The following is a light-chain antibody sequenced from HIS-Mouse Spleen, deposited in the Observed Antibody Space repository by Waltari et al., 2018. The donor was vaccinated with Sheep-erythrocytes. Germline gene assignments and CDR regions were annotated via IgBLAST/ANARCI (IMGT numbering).Light chain of an antibody. J-gene: IGKJ2*01. CDR2: AAA. V-gene: IGKV1-39*01. CDR1: QSLSSY. CDR3: QQSYSTPYT. Sequence: DIQMTQSPSSLSASVGDRVTITCRASQSLSSYLNWYQQKPGKAPKLLIYAAASLQSGVPSRFSGSGSATDFTLTISSLQPEDFATYYCQQSYSTPYTFGQGTKLEIK.